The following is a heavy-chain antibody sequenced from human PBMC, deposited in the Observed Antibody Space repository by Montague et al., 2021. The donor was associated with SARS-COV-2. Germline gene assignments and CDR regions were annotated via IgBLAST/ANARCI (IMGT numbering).Heavy chain of an antibody. J-gene: IGHJ4*01. V-gene: IGHV4-39*01. CDR1: GDSISSRSYC. Sequence: ETLSLTCSVSGDSISSRSYCWARIRQSPGKGLEWIGNICYGGSTYYNPSLGSRVVMSAETSKSQFSLKLYSVTAADTSIYYCARRESRWMGVSPAVFDYWGQGTLVTVSS. D-gene: IGHD1-26*01. CDR2: ICYGGST. CDR3: ARRESRWMGVSPAVFDY.